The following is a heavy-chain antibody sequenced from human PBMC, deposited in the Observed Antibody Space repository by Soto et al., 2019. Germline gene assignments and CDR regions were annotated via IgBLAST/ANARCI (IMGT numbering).Heavy chain of an antibody. CDR3: ARRYGYYFDY. J-gene: IGHJ4*02. Sequence: SETLSLTCTVSGGSISSYYWSWIRQPPGEGLEWIGYIYYSGSTNYNPSLKSRVTISVDTSKNQLSLKLSSVTAADTAVYYCARRYGYYFDYWGQGTLVTVSS. CDR1: GGSISSYY. V-gene: IGHV4-59*08. CDR2: IYYSGST. D-gene: IGHD4-17*01.